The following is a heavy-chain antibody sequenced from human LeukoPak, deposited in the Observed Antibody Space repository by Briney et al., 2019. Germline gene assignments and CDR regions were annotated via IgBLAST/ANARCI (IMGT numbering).Heavy chain of an antibody. CDR2: IYTSGST. V-gene: IGHV4-4*07. D-gene: IGHD3-9*01. J-gene: IGHJ6*03. CDR1: GGSISSYY. CDR3: ARDRYFDWSEYYYYYMDV. Sequence: SETLSLTCTASGGSISSYYWSWIRQPAGKGLEWIGRIYTSGSTNYNPSLKSRVTMSVDTSKNQFSLKLSSVTAADTAVYYCARDRYFDWSEYYYYYMDVWGKGTTVTISS.